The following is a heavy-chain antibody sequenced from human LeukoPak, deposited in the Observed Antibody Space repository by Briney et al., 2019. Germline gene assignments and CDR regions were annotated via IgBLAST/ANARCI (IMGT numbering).Heavy chain of an antibody. Sequence: SVKVSCKASGYTFTSYAMNWVRQAPGQGLEWMGGIIPIFGTANYAQKFQGRVTITADESTSTAYMELSSLRSEDTAVYYCARGSIRSNYGMDVWGQGTTVTVSS. J-gene: IGHJ6*02. V-gene: IGHV1-69*13. CDR3: ARGSIRSNYGMDV. CDR2: IIPIFGTA. CDR1: GYTFTSYA.